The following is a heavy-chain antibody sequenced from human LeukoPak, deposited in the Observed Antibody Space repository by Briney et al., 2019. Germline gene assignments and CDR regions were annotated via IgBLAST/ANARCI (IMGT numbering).Heavy chain of an antibody. CDR1: GFTVSDSY. D-gene: IGHD7-27*01. Sequence: GESLRLSSAGSGFTVSDSYMTWVRQAPGKGLECVSVIYARGDTHYADSVKGRFTLSRDNSKNTLNLQIDSLRPEDTAVYYCGKFRANWGLAFWGRGTLVTVSS. V-gene: IGHV3-66*02. J-gene: IGHJ1*01. CDR2: IYARGDT. CDR3: GKFRANWGLAF.